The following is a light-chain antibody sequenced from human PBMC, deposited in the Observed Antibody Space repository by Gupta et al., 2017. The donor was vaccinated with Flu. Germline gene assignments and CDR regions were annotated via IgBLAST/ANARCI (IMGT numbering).Light chain of an antibody. CDR3: QHGGS. Sequence: DIVMTQSPDSLAVSLGERATINCKSSQSVLYSSNNKNYLAWYQQKPGQPPKLLIYWASTRESGVPDRFSGSGSGTDLTLTISSLQAEDVAGYDGQHGGSFGQGTKLEIK. J-gene: IGKJ2*03. CDR2: WAS. CDR1: QSVLYSSNNKNY. V-gene: IGKV4-1*01.